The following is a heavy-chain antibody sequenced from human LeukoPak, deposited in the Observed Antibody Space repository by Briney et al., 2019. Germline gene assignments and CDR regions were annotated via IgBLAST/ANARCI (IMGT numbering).Heavy chain of an antibody. CDR1: GGSFNSGNYY. CDR3: ARDRLSIAAAAPHDAFDI. D-gene: IGHD6-13*01. V-gene: IGHV4-61*02. Sequence: SETLSLTCTVSGGSFNSGNYYWNWIRQPAGKGLEWIGRIYSSGSTNYNPSLKSRVTISVDTSKNQFSMKLSSVTAADTAVYYCARDRLSIAAAAPHDAFDIWGQGTMVTVSS. J-gene: IGHJ3*02. CDR2: IYSSGST.